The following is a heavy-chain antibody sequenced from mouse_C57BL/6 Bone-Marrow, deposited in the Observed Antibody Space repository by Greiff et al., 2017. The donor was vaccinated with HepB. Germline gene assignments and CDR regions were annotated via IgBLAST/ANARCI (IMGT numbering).Heavy chain of an antibody. CDR2: ISDGGSYT. V-gene: IGHV5-4*01. J-gene: IGHJ1*03. D-gene: IGHD1-1*01. CDR1: GFTFSSYA. CDR3: ARDNGSSYGYFDV. Sequence: EVMLVESGGGLVKPGGSLKLSCAASGFTFSSYAMSWVRQTPEKRLEWVATISDGGSYTYYPDNVKGRFTISRDNAKNNLYLQMSHLKSEDTAMYYCARDNGSSYGYFDVWGTGTTVTVSS.